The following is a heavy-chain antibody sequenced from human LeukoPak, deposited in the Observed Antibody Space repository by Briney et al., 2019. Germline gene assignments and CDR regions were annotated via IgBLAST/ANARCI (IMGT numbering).Heavy chain of an antibody. CDR2: IYQSGST. D-gene: IGHD2-2*02. J-gene: IGHJ6*03. Sequence: PSETLSLTCTVSGASISSGGYYWSWIRQPPGKGLEGIGYIYQSGSTYYNPSLKSRVTISVDRSKNQFSLKLSSVTAADTAVYYCARARYCSSTSCYMDYYYMDVWGKGTTVTVSS. V-gene: IGHV4-30-2*01. CDR3: ARARYCSSTSCYMDYYYMDV. CDR1: GASISSGGYY.